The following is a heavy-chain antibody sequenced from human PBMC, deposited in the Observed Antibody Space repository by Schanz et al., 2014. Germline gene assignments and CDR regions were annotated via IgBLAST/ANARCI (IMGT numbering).Heavy chain of an antibody. CDR3: ARDRRFFDRDDLYYFDS. Sequence: QVQLVQSGAEVKKPGASVKVSCKASGYTFTSYGISGVRQAPGQGLEWMGWISAYNGNTKYPQKLQGRVTMTTDTSTSTAYMALTDLRSDDTAVYYCARDRRFFDRDDLYYFDSWGQGTLVTVSS. D-gene: IGHD3-3*01. V-gene: IGHV1-18*01. CDR2: ISAYNGNT. CDR1: GYTFTSYG. J-gene: IGHJ4*02.